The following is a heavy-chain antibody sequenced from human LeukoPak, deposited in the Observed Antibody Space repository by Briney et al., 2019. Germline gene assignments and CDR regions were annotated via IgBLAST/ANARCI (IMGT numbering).Heavy chain of an antibody. V-gene: IGHV3-30-3*01. CDR1: GFTFSSYA. CDR2: ISYDGSNK. J-gene: IGHJ4*02. D-gene: IGHD5-18*01. Sequence: GRSLRLSCAASGFTFSSYAMHWVRQAPGKGLEWVAVISYDGSNKYYADSVKGRFTISRDNSKNTLYLQMNSLRAEDTAVYYCAREDIQLWFDYWGQGTLVTVSS. CDR3: AREDIQLWFDY.